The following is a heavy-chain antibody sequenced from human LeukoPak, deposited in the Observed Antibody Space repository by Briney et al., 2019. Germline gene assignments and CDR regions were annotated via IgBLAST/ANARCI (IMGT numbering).Heavy chain of an antibody. V-gene: IGHV4-59*01. CDR1: GGSISSYY. Sequence: PSETLSLTCTVSGGSISSYYWSWIRQPPGKGLEWIGYIYYSGSTNYNPSLKSRVTISVDTSKNQFSLKLSSVTAADTAVYYCARSPTGPGYSSGWFYYFDYWGQGTLVTVSS. D-gene: IGHD6-19*01. CDR3: ARSPTGPGYSSGWFYYFDY. J-gene: IGHJ4*02. CDR2: IYYSGST.